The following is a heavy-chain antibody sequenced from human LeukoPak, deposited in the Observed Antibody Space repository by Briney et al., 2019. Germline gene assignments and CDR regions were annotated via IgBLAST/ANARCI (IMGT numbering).Heavy chain of an antibody. CDR2: IYPGDSDT. D-gene: IGHD5-18*01. CDR1: GYSFTSYW. Sequence: GESLKISCKGSGYSFTSYWIGWVRQMPGKGLEWMGIIYPGDSDTRYSPSFQGQVTISADKSISAAYLQWSSLKASDTAMYYCARRRYSYGPDWYFDLWGRGTLVTVSS. CDR3: ARRRYSYGPDWYFDL. V-gene: IGHV5-51*01. J-gene: IGHJ2*01.